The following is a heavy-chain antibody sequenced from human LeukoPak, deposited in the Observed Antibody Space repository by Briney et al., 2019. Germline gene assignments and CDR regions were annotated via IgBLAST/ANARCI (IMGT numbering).Heavy chain of an antibody. V-gene: IGHV3-30*18. D-gene: IGHD5-12*01. Sequence: PGGSLRLSCAASGFTFSSYGMHWVRQAPGKGLEWVAVISYDGSNKYYADSVKGRFTISRDNSKNTLYLQMNSLRAEDTAVYYCAKVYSGYDYYFDYWGQGTLVTVSS. CDR3: AKVYSGYDYYFDY. CDR1: GFTFSSYG. J-gene: IGHJ4*02. CDR2: ISYDGSNK.